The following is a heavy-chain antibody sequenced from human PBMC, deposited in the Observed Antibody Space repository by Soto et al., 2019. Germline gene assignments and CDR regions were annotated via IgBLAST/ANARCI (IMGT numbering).Heavy chain of an antibody. V-gene: IGHV3-33*01. CDR2: IWYDGSNK. J-gene: IGHJ6*03. CDR1: GFTFSSYG. D-gene: IGHD3-10*01. Sequence: QVQLVESGGGVVQPGRSLRLSCAASGFTFSSYGMHWVRQAPGKGLEWVAVIWYDGSNKYYADSVKGRFTISRDNSKNTLYLQMNSLRAEDTAVYYCARDGSITMVRGVIIGDYYYYMDAWGKGTTVTVSS. CDR3: ARDGSITMVRGVIIGDYYYYMDA.